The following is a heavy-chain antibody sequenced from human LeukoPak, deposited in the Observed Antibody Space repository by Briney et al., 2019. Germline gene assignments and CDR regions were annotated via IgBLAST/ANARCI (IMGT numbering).Heavy chain of an antibody. Sequence: GASAKVSCKASGYTFTSYDINWVRQATGQGLEWMGWMNPNSGNTGYAQKFQGRVTMTRNTSISTAYMELSSLRSEDTAVYYCARGYRERGTKYDSSGYSIDYWGQGTLVTVSS. V-gene: IGHV1-8*01. CDR1: GYTFTSYD. CDR2: MNPNSGNT. J-gene: IGHJ4*02. CDR3: ARGYRERGTKYDSSGYSIDY. D-gene: IGHD3-22*01.